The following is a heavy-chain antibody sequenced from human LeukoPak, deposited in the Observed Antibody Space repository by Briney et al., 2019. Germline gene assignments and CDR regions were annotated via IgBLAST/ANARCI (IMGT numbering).Heavy chain of an antibody. CDR3: ARDRGDYYYGMDV. D-gene: IGHD2-21*01. Sequence: GGSLRLSCAASGFTVSSDYMNWVRQAPGKGLEWVSVIYSGGRTYYADSVKGRFTISRDNSKNTLYLQMNSLRADDTAVYYCARDRGDYYYGMDVWGQGTTVTVSS. CDR2: IYSGGRT. V-gene: IGHV3-66*01. CDR1: GFTVSSDY. J-gene: IGHJ6*02.